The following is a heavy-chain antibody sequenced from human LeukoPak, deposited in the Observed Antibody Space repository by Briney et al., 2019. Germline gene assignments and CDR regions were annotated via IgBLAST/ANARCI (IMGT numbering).Heavy chain of an antibody. Sequence: PSETLSLTCTVSGGSISTYYWNWIRQPPGKGLEWIGYIHNSGNTDYNPSLKSRVTISVDTSKNQFSLKLSSVTAADAAVYYCARAPPDYYGSGSYPTHFDYWGQGTLVTVSS. CDR1: GGSISTYY. D-gene: IGHD3-10*01. CDR3: ARAPPDYYGSGSYPTHFDY. CDR2: IHNSGNT. J-gene: IGHJ4*02. V-gene: IGHV4-59*01.